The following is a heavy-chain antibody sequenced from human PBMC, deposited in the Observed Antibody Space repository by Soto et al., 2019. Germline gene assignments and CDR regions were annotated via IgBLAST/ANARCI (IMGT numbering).Heavy chain of an antibody. CDR2: ICYGGNT. J-gene: IGHJ5*02. D-gene: IGHD3-22*01. CDR3: ARLGGYYQSLDP. V-gene: IGHV4-59*08. CDR1: CPSISPHY. Sequence: SETLSLTCSASCPSISPHYWSWIWQPPGKGLEWVGYICYGGNTSYNPSLKSRITISRETSKCEVFLRLRSVTAADTAVYYCARLGGYYQSLDPWGPGTLVAVSS.